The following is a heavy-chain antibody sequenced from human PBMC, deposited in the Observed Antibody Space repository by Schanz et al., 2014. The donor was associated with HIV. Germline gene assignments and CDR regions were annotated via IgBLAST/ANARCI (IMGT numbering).Heavy chain of an antibody. V-gene: IGHV3-30*03. J-gene: IGHJ4*02. D-gene: IGHD3-10*01. CDR1: GFTFDSYG. Sequence: QEQLVESGGGVVQPGRSLRLSCAASGFTFDSYGIHWVRQAPGKGLEWVAVISYDGTNKKFADSVKGRFTISRDNSKNTLYLQMNSLRAEDTSVYYCARGFQGFDSWGQGTLVTVSS. CDR3: ARGFQGFDS. CDR2: ISYDGTNK.